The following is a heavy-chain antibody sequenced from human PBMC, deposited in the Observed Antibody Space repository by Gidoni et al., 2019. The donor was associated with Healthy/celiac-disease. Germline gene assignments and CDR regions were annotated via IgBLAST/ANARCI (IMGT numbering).Heavy chain of an antibody. CDR1: GFTFSSYS. D-gene: IGHD6-19*01. CDR3: ARAQWLGEGVSY. J-gene: IGHJ4*02. CDR2: ISGSSSTI. V-gene: IGHV3-48*02. Sequence: EVQLVESGGGLVQPGRSLRLSCAASGFTFSSYSMNWVRQAPGKGLEWVSYISGSSSTIYYADSVKGRFTISRDNAKNSLYLQMNSLRDEDTAVYYCARAQWLGEGVSYWGQGTLVTVSS.